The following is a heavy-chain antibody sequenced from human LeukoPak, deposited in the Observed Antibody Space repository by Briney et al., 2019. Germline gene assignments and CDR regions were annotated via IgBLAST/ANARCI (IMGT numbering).Heavy chain of an antibody. CDR1: GFTFSSYG. CDR3: AKDWGEATVTNWFDP. D-gene: IGHD4-11*01. J-gene: IGHJ5*02. CDR2: ISYDGSNK. V-gene: IGHV3-30*18. Sequence: PGGSLRLSCAASGFTFSSYGIHWVRQAPGKGLEWVAVISYDGSNKFHADSVKGRFTISRDNSKNTLFLQMNSLRPEDTAVYYCAKDWGEATVTNWFDPWGQGTLVTVSS.